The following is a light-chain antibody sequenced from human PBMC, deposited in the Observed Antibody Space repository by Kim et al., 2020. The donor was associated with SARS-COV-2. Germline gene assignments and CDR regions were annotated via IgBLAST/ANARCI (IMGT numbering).Light chain of an antibody. CDR1: SLRTYY. Sequence: AVGQQVSSTCQEDSLRTYYARWYQQKPGQAPILVIYGKNNRPSGIPARFSGSSSGNTASLTVSGAQAVDEADYYCNCRDKSGDHVVFGGGTQLTVL. CDR2: GKN. V-gene: IGLV3-19*01. J-gene: IGLJ3*02. CDR3: NCRDKSGDHVV.